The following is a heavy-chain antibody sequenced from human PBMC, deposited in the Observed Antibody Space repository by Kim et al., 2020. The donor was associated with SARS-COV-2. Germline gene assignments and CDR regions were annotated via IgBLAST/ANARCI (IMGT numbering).Heavy chain of an antibody. CDR2: IYYDGSNK. Sequence: GGSLRLSCAASGFTFSSYAMHWVRQAPGKGLEWVAVIYYDGSNKYYADSVKGRFTISRDNSKNTLYLQMISLRAEDTAVYYCARDPCVRTPGCLDYWGQGTLVTVSS. CDR1: GFTFSSYA. D-gene: IGHD1-1*01. J-gene: IGHJ4*02. V-gene: IGHV3-30-3*01. CDR3: ARDPCVRTPGCLDY.